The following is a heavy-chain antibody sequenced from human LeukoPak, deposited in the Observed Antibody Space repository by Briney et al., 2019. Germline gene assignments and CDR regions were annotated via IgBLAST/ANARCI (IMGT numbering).Heavy chain of an antibody. J-gene: IGHJ4*02. CDR2: IGSSSSYI. Sequence: PGGSLRLSCAASGFSVSSNYMSWVRQDPGKGLEWVSSIGSSSSYIYYADSVKGRFTISRDNAKNSLYLQMNSLRAEDTAVYYCAREGGYFDYYFDYWGQGTLVTVSS. D-gene: IGHD3-9*01. CDR3: AREGGYFDYYFDY. V-gene: IGHV3-21*01. CDR1: GFSVSSNY.